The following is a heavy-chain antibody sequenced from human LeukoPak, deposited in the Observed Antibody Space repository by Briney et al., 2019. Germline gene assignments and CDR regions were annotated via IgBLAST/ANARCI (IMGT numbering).Heavy chain of an antibody. CDR3: ARGYSYGYRIDY. Sequence: PGGSLTLSCATSGFTFSNYWRHWVRQPPGKGLVWVSRINNDGSNTSYAASVKGRFTISRDNAKRTLYLQMNSLRAEDTAVYYCARGYSYGYRIDYWGQGTLVTVSS. D-gene: IGHD5-18*01. CDR1: GFTFSNYW. CDR2: INNDGSNT. J-gene: IGHJ4*02. V-gene: IGHV3-74*01.